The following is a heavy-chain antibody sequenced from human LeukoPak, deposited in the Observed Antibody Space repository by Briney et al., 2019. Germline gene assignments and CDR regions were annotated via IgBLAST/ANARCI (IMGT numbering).Heavy chain of an antibody. CDR2: ISSSSSAI. Sequence: GGSLRLSCAASGFTFSSYSLNWVRQAPGKGLEWVSYISSSSSAIYHADSVKGRFTISRDNSKNTLYLQMNSLRAEDTAVYYCAQMGSIAAAGLGAFDIWGQGTMVTVSS. V-gene: IGHV3-48*01. J-gene: IGHJ3*02. CDR1: GFTFSSYS. CDR3: AQMGSIAAAGLGAFDI. D-gene: IGHD6-13*01.